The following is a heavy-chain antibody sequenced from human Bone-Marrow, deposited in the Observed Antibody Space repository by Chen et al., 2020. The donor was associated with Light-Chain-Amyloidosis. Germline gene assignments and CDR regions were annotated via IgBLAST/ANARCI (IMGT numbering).Heavy chain of an antibody. J-gene: IGHJ3*02. D-gene: IGHD3-9*01. CDR3: AKDISYDDILPGYPADAFDI. V-gene: IGHV3-23*04. Sequence: EVQLVESGGGLLQRGGSLRLSCAASGLAFSSYAMSWVSQAPGKGLEWVSTISGSGGSRYYGDSVKCRLTISRDNSKNALFLQMNSLRAEDTAVYYCAKDISYDDILPGYPADAFDIWGQGTMVTVSS. CDR1: GLAFSSYA. CDR2: ISGSGGSR.